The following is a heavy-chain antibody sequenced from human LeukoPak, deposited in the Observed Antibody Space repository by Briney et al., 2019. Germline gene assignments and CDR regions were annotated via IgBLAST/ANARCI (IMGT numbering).Heavy chain of an antibody. CDR3: AKDISSSWFPDAFDI. J-gene: IGHJ3*02. V-gene: IGHV3-43*02. CDR2: ISGDGGST. CDR1: GFTFDDYA. D-gene: IGHD6-13*01. Sequence: PGGSLRLSCAASGFTFDDYAMHWVRQAPGKGLEWVSLISGDGGSTYYADSVKGRFTISRDNSKNSLYLQMNSLRTEDTALYYCAKDISSSWFPDAFDIWGRGTMVTVSS.